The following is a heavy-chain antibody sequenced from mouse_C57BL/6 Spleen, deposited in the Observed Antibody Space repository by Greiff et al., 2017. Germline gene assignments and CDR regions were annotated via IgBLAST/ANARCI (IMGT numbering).Heavy chain of an antibody. J-gene: IGHJ3*01. Sequence: DVQLQESGTVLARPGASVKMSCKTSGYTFTSYWMHWVKQRPGQGLEWIGAISLGNSDPSYNQKFKGKAKLTADTSASTAYMYLSGLSNEYSAVYYCTRSLYYGFAYWGQGALVTVSA. CDR1: GYTFTSYW. V-gene: IGHV1-5*01. CDR2: ISLGNSDP. D-gene: IGHD2-1*01. CDR3: TRSLYYGFAY.